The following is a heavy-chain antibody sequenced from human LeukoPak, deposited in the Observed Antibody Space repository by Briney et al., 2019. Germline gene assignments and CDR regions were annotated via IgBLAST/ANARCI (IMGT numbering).Heavy chain of an antibody. Sequence: GRSLRLSCAASGFTFRSYAMHWVRQAPGKGLEWVANIKQDGSEKYYVDSVKGRFTISRDNAKNTLYLQMSSLRAEDTAVYYCARDVGTWGQGTLVTVSS. V-gene: IGHV3-7*01. CDR2: IKQDGSEK. D-gene: IGHD7-27*01. CDR3: ARDVGT. CDR1: GFTFRSYA. J-gene: IGHJ5*02.